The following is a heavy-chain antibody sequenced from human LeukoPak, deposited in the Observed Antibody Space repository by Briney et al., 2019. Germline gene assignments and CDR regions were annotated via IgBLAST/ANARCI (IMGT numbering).Heavy chain of an antibody. Sequence: SETLSLTCTVSGGSISSYYWSWIRQPPGKGLEWIGFIYYSGSTNYNPSLKSRVTISVDTSKNQFSLKLSSVTAADTAVYYCARRFSSSWPYYFDYWAREPWSPSPQ. J-gene: IGHJ4*02. CDR2: IYYSGST. V-gene: IGHV4-59*08. CDR3: ARRFSSSWPYYFDY. D-gene: IGHD6-13*01. CDR1: GGSISSYY.